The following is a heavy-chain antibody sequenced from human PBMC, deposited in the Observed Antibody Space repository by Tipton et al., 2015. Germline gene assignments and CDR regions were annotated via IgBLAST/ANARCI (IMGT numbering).Heavy chain of an antibody. D-gene: IGHD6-13*01. CDR3: ARGGSSWSEGFDI. CDR1: GFTFDDYG. CDR2: INWDGGST. V-gene: IGHV3-20*04. J-gene: IGHJ3*02. Sequence: SLRLSCVASGFTFDDYGMSWVRQVPGEGLEWVSGINWDGGSTSYADSVKGRFTVSRDNAKNSLFLQMNSLRAEDTALFYCARGGSSWSEGFDIWGQGTMVTVSP.